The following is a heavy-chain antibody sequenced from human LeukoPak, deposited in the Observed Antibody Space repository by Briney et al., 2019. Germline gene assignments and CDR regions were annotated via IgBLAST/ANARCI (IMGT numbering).Heavy chain of an antibody. CDR3: AREAGSYGDDYYFDY. CDR2: IYSGGST. V-gene: IGHV3-53*01. J-gene: IGHJ4*02. Sequence: GSLRLSCAASGFTVSSNYMSWVRQAPGKGLEWVSVIYSGGSTYYADSVKGRFTISRDNSKNTLYLQMNSLRAEDTAVYYCAREAGSYGDDYYFDYWGQGTLVTVSS. D-gene: IGHD5-18*01. CDR1: GFTVSSNY.